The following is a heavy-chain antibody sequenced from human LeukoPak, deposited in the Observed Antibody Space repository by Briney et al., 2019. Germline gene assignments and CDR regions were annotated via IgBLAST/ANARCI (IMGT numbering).Heavy chain of an antibody. CDR1: GFTFSTYG. V-gene: IGHV3-30*19. Sequence: GRSLRLSCAASGFTFSTYGMHWVRQAPGKGLEWVAVISYDGSNKYYADSVKGRFTISRDNSKNTLYLQMNSLRAEDTAVYYCARSLDSPDISAVYDTSGYYPIDYWGQGTLVTVSS. J-gene: IGHJ4*02. CDR2: ISYDGSNK. D-gene: IGHD3-22*01. CDR3: ARSLDSPDISAVYDTSGYYPIDY.